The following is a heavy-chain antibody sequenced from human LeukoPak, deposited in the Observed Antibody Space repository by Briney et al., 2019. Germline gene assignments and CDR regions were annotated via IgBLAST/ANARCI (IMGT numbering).Heavy chain of an antibody. CDR2: IYHSGST. CDR1: GYSISSGYY. J-gene: IGHJ4*02. V-gene: IGHV4-38-2*01. CDR3: ARQGYSSSSGY. D-gene: IGHD6-13*01. Sequence: SETLSLTCAVSGYSISSGYYWGWIRQPPGKGREWIGSIYHSGSTYYNPSLKSRVTISVDTSKNQFSLKLSSVTAADTAVYYCARQGYSSSSGYWGQGTLVTVSS.